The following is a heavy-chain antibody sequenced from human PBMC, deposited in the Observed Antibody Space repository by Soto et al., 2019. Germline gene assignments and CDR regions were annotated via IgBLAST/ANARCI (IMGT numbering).Heavy chain of an antibody. CDR2: ISYDGTNK. CDR1: GFTFGTYA. D-gene: IGHD3-16*01. CDR3: AKGLGWRVLGDAFDI. Sequence: VQLLESGGGLVQSGESLRLSCAASGFTFGTYAMNWVRQAPGKGLEWVAVISYDGTNKYYGDSVKGRFSISRDNSKNTLYLQMNSLRAEDTAAYYCAKGLGWRVLGDAFDIWGQGTMVTVSS. V-gene: IGHV3-30*18. J-gene: IGHJ3*02.